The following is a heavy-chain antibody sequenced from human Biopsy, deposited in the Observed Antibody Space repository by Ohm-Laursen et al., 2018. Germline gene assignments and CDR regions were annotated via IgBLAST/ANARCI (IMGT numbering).Heavy chain of an antibody. CDR3: VRQGGYFQN. Sequence: GTLSFTCSVSGGSVGSGTFHWGWIRQPPGKGLEWIGHVYYTGNTNYNPSLKSRVTISMDMSKNQFSLRLSSVTAAGTAVYYCVRQGGYFQNWGPGSQVAVSS. CDR2: VYYTGNT. J-gene: IGHJ1*01. V-gene: IGHV4-61*01. D-gene: IGHD5-12*01. CDR1: GGSVGSGTFH.